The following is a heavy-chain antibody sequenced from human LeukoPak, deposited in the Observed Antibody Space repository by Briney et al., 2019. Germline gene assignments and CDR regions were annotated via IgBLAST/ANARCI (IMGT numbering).Heavy chain of an antibody. CDR2: IYYSGST. CDR1: GGSLSSSNW. V-gene: IGHV4-4*02. J-gene: IGHJ4*02. D-gene: IGHD6-6*01. Sequence: SGTLSLTCAVSGGSLSSSNWWCWVRQPPGKGLEWIGEIYYSGSTNYNPSLKSRVTISLDKSKNQFSLKLSSVTAADTAVYYCPRIPYASSSGGVYWGQGTLVTVSS. CDR3: PRIPYASSSGGVY.